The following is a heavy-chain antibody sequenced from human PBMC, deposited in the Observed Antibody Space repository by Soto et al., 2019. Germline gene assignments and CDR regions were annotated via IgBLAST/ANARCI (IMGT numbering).Heavy chain of an antibody. CDR3: ARVGAVWHSGGYHYGMDV. CDR2: ISAYNGNT. Sequence: ASVKVSCKASGYTFTSYGISWVRQAPGQGLEWMGWISAYNGNTNYAQKLQGRVTMTTDTSTSTAYMELRSLRSDDTAVHYCARVGAVWHSGGYHYGMDVWGQGTTVTVSS. J-gene: IGHJ6*02. CDR1: GYTFTSYG. V-gene: IGHV1-18*04. D-gene: IGHD3-10*01.